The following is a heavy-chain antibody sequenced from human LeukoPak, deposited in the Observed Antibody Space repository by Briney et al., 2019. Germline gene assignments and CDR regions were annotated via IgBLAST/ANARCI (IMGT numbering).Heavy chain of an antibody. CDR3: AESGYSSGWYKG. Sequence: ASVTVSCKASGYTFTGYYMHWVRQAPGQGLEWMGWINPNSGGTNYAQKFQGRVTMTRDTSISTAYMELSRLRSDDTAVYYCAESGYSSGWYKGWGQGTLVTVSS. CDR1: GYTFTGYY. CDR2: INPNSGGT. V-gene: IGHV1-2*02. J-gene: IGHJ4*02. D-gene: IGHD6-19*01.